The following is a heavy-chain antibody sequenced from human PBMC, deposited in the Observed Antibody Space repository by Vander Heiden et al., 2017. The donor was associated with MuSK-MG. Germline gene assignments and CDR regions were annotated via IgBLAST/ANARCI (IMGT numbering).Heavy chain of an antibody. D-gene: IGHD6-19*01. CDR3: ARERGIAVAGTGEGFDY. CDR1: GFTFSSYG. Sequence: QVQLVESGGGVVQPGRSLRLSCAASGFTFSSYGMHWVRQAPGKGMEWVACIWYDGSNKYDADSVKGRFTISRDNSKNPLYLQMNSLRAEDTAVYYCARERGIAVAGTGEGFDYWGQGTLVTVSS. J-gene: IGHJ4*02. V-gene: IGHV3-33*01. CDR2: IWYDGSNK.